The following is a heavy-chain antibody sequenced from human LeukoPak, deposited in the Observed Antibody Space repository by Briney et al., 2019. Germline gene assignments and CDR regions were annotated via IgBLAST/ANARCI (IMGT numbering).Heavy chain of an antibody. V-gene: IGHV5-51*01. CDR2: IYPGDSDT. Sequence: GESLKISCKGSGYSFTSHWIGWVRQMPGKGLEWMGIIYPGDSDTRYSPSFQGQVTISADKSISTAYLQWSSLKASDTAMYYCARLGGLGYCSSTSCYRRGDFDYWGQGTLVTVSS. CDR1: GYSFTSHW. D-gene: IGHD2-2*02. J-gene: IGHJ4*02. CDR3: ARLGGLGYCSSTSCYRRGDFDY.